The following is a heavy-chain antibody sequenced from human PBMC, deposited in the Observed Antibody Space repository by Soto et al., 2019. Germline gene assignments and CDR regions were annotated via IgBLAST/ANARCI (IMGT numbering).Heavy chain of an antibody. D-gene: IGHD3-9*01. Sequence: QITLKESGPTLVRPTQTLTLTCAFSGFSLSTSGVGVGWIRQPPGKALEWLAVIYWDDSKHYSPSLRSRLNITKDTSKNQVVLTMTNMDPMDTGTYYCAHEGPEDWPLDYWGQGTLVTVSS. CDR1: GFSLSTSGVG. CDR3: AHEGPEDWPLDY. J-gene: IGHJ4*02. CDR2: IYWDDSK. V-gene: IGHV2-5*02.